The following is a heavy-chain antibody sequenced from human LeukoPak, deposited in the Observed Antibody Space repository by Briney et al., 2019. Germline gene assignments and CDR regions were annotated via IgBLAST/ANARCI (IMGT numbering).Heavy chain of an antibody. D-gene: IGHD3-22*01. Sequence: ASVKVSCKASGYTFTGYYIHWVRQAPGQGLEWMGWINPNSGGTNFAQRFQGRVTMTRDTSISTAYMELSSLRSEDTAVYYCARDHHSSGSDYWGQGTLVTVSS. CDR2: INPNSGGT. V-gene: IGHV1-2*02. CDR1: GYTFTGYY. CDR3: ARDHHSSGSDY. J-gene: IGHJ4*02.